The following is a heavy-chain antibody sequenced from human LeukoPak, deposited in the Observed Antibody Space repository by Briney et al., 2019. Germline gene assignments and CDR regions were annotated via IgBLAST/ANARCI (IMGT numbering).Heavy chain of an antibody. J-gene: IGHJ4*02. D-gene: IGHD6-19*01. Sequence: GRSLRLSCAASGYTFTSYAMHWVRQAPGQRLEWMGWINAGNGNTKYSQKFQGRVTITRDTSASTAYMELSSLRSEDTAVYYCARDGYSSGWYQIPFDYWGQGTLVTVSS. CDR2: INAGNGNT. V-gene: IGHV1-3*01. CDR1: GYTFTSYA. CDR3: ARDGYSSGWYQIPFDY.